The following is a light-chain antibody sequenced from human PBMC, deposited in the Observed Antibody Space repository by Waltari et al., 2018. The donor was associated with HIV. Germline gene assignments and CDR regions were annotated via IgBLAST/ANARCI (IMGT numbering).Light chain of an antibody. CDR2: EVN. J-gene: IGLJ2*01. CDR3: SSYISTSTL. CDR1: SSDVGGYNY. V-gene: IGLV2-14*01. Sequence: QSALTQPASVSGSPGQSITISCTGTSSDVGGYNYVSWYQQHPGKAPKLMIYEVNKRPSGVSNRFSGSKSGNTASLTISGLQAEDEADYYCSSYISTSTLFGGGTKLTVL.